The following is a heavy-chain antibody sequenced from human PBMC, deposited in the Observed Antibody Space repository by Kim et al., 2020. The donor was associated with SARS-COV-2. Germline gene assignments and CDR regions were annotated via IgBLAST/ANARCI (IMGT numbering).Heavy chain of an antibody. CDR3: ARGPLVLLMDV. J-gene: IGHJ6*02. D-gene: IGHD2-15*01. CDR1: GFTFSNYS. CDR2: ISSSSSFI. V-gene: IGHV3-21*01. Sequence: GGSLRLSCAASGFTFSNYSMNWVRQAPGKGREWVSSISSSSSFIFYADPVKGRFTISRDNAKNSLSLQMNSLRAEDTAVYYCARGPLVLLMDVWGQGTTVTVSS.